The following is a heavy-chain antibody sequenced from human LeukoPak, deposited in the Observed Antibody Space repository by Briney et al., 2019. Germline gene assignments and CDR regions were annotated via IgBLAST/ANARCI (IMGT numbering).Heavy chain of an antibody. CDR2: ISSAGTT. CDR1: GFTVSSSY. Sequence: GGSLRLSCAASGFTVSSSYMSWVRQAPGKGLEWVSIISSAGTTYYADSVKGRFTISRDNSKNTVYLQVNSLRDEDTAVYYCARDLETANTYYFDYWGQGTMVTVSS. D-gene: IGHD5-18*01. J-gene: IGHJ4*02. V-gene: IGHV3-66*01. CDR3: ARDLETANTYYFDY.